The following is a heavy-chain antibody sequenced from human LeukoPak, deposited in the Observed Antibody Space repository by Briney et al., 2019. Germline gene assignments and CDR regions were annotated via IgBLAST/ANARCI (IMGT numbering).Heavy chain of an antibody. CDR3: ARDSAAAELDY. CDR2: IYYSGST. CDR1: GGAISSSSYN. Sequence: SETLSLTCTVSGGAISSSSYNWGWIRQPPGKGLEWIGSIYYSGSTHHNPSLKSRVTISVDTSKNQFSLKLSSVTAADTAVYYCARDSAAAELDYWGQGTLVTVSS. D-gene: IGHD6-13*01. J-gene: IGHJ4*02. V-gene: IGHV4-39*02.